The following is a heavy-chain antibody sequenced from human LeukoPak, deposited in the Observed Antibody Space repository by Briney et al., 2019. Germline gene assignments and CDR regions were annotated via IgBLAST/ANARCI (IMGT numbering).Heavy chain of an antibody. Sequence: GGSLRLSCAASGFTFSSYAMHWVRQAPGKGLEWVAVISYDGSNKYYADSVKGRFTISRDNSKNTLYLQMNSLRAEDTAIYYCTRVGYIDEGIDYWGQGTLVTVSS. CDR3: TRVGYIDEGIDY. V-gene: IGHV3-30-3*01. J-gene: IGHJ4*02. D-gene: IGHD5-24*01. CDR2: ISYDGSNK. CDR1: GFTFSSYA.